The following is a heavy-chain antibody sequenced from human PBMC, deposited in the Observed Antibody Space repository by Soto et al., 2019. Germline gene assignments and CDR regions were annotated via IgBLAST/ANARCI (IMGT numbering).Heavy chain of an antibody. D-gene: IGHD3-22*01. J-gene: IGHJ3*02. CDR1: GFSLSTSGMC. Sequence: SGPTLVNPTQTLTLTCTFSGFSLSTSGMCVSWIRQPPGKALEWLPLIDWDDGKYYSTSLNTRLTISKHTSKNQVGLTMTNMDPVDRATYDCARSHYYDSSGWHAFDICGQGXMVTV. CDR3: ARSHYYDSSGWHAFDI. CDR2: IDWDDGK. V-gene: IGHV2-70*01.